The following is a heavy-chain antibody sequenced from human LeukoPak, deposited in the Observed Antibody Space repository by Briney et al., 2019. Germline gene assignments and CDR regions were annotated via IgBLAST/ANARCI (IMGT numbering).Heavy chain of an antibody. V-gene: IGHV3-9*01. J-gene: IGHJ4*02. D-gene: IGHD1-1*01. CDR1: GFTFDVYA. CDR2: ISWNSGSI. CDR3: ASTTLGR. Sequence: GSSLRLSCAASGFTFDVYAMHGVPDTPGEGLECGSGISWNSGSIGYADSVKGRFTISRDNAKNSLYLQMNSLRAGDTALYYCASTTLGRWGQGTLVSVSS.